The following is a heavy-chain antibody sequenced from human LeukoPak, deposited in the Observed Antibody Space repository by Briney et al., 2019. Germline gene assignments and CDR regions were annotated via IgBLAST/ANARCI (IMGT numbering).Heavy chain of an antibody. J-gene: IGHJ4*02. CDR3: ARAVWLED. CDR1: GGSISSGGYY. CDR2: IYTSGST. Sequence: PSETLSLTCTVSGGSISSGGYYRSWIRQPPGKGLEWIGRIYTSGSTNYNPSLKSRVTISVDTSKNQFSLKLSSVTAADTAVYYCARAVWLEDWGQGTLVTVSS. V-gene: IGHV4-61*02. D-gene: IGHD5-12*01.